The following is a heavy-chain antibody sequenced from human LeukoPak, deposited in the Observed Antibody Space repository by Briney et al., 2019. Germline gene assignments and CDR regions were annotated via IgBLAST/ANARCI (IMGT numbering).Heavy chain of an antibody. CDR1: GFSFSAYG. Sequence: GGSLRLSCAASGFSFSAYGMHWVRRAPGKGLEWVSAISGSGGSTYYADSVKGRFTISRDNSKNTLYLQMNSLRAEDTAVYYCAKDSDDSSGYYYLEYFQHWGQGTLVTVSS. CDR3: AKDSDDSSGYYYLEYFQH. D-gene: IGHD3-22*01. V-gene: IGHV3-23*01. CDR2: ISGSGGST. J-gene: IGHJ1*01.